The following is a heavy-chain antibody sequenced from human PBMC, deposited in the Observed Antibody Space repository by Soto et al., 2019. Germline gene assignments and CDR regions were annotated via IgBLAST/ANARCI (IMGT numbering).Heavy chain of an antibody. V-gene: IGHV4-34*01. J-gene: IGHJ4*02. CDR3: ARDKITGLFDY. CDR2: INHSGST. CDR1: GGSFSGYY. D-gene: IGHD2-8*02. Sequence: QLQLQQRGAGLLKPSETLSLTCAVYGGSFSGYYWTWIRQPPGTGLEWIGEINHSGSTNYNPSLKSRVPISVDTSKNQFSLKRTSVTAADTGVYYCARDKITGLFDYWCQGTLVTVSS.